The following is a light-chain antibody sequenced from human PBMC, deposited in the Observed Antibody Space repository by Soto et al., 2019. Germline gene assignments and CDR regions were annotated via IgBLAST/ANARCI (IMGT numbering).Light chain of an antibody. J-gene: IGLJ1*01. CDR1: SSDVGGYNF. CDR3: NSYTSTNTPYV. CDR2: DVF. V-gene: IGLV2-14*03. Sequence: QSALTQPASVSGSPGQSITISCSGTSSDVGGYNFVSWYQQQPGKAPKLIIYDVFYRPPGVSYRFSASKSGSTASLTISGLQAEDEADYYCNSYTSTNTPYVFGTGTKVTVL.